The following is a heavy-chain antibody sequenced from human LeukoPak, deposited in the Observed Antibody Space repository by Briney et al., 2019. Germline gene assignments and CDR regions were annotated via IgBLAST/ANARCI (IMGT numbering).Heavy chain of an antibody. D-gene: IGHD1-26*01. V-gene: IGHV4-59*01. CDR2: IYFTGGT. J-gene: IGHJ3*02. Sequence: SETLSLTCTVSGGSIGNFFWSWIRQPPGKGLEWIGYIYFTGGTSYNPSLRNQVTISVDTSNNQFSLELSSVAAKDTAVYYCARSVSGSYLKRAAFDIWGQGTMVTVSS. CDR1: GGSIGNFF. CDR3: ARSVSGSYLKRAAFDI.